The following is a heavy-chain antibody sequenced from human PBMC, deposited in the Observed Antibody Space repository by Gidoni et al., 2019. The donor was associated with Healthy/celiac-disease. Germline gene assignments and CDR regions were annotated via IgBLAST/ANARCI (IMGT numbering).Heavy chain of an antibody. CDR2: IDWDDDK. V-gene: IGHV2-70*01. CDR3: ARTYYYDSSGYSFDY. J-gene: IGHJ4*02. D-gene: IGHD3-22*01. CDR1: GFSLSTSGMC. Sequence: QVTLRESGPALVKPTQTLTLTCTFSGFSLSTSGMCVSWIRQPPGKALEWLALIDWDDDKYYRTSLKTRLTISKDTSKNQVVLTMTNMDPVDTATYYCARTYYYDSSGYSFDYWGQGTLVTVSS.